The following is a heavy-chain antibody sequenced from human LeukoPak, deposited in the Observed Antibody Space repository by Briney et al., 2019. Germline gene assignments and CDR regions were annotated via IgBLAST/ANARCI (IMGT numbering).Heavy chain of an antibody. CDR2: IKQDGSEK. Sequence: GGSLRLSCAASGFTFSSYWMSWVRQAPGKGLEWVANIKQDGSEKYYVDSVKGRFTISRDNAKNSLYLQMNSLRAEDTAVYYCARDRYYGSGSYYSNYWGQGTLVTVPS. D-gene: IGHD3-10*01. CDR3: ARDRYYGSGSYYSNY. J-gene: IGHJ4*02. V-gene: IGHV3-7*01. CDR1: GFTFSSYW.